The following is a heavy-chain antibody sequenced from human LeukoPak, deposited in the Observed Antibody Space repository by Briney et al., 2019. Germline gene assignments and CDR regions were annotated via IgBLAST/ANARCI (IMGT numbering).Heavy chain of an antibody. CDR1: GGTFSSHA. V-gene: IGHV1-69*13. J-gene: IGHJ4*02. CDR2: IIPIFGTA. Sequence: ASVKVSCKASGGTFSSHAISWVRQAPGQGLEWLGGIIPIFGTANYAQKFQGRVTITADESTSTAYMELSSLRSEDTAVFYCAREWVAGYINLRYFDYWGQGTLVTVSS. D-gene: IGHD5-18*01. CDR3: AREWVAGYINLRYFDY.